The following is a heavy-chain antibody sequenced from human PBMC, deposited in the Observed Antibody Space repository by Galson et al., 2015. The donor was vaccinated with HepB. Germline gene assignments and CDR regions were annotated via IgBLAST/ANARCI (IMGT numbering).Heavy chain of an antibody. CDR1: GGSFSGYY. J-gene: IGHJ2*01. Sequence: TLSLTCAVYGGSFSGYYWSWIRQPPGKGLEWIGEINHSGSTNYNPSLKSRVTISVDTSKNQFSLKLSSVTAADTAVYYCARRQQLVPHWYFDLWGRGTLVTVSS. CDR3: ARRQQLVPHWYFDL. V-gene: IGHV4-34*01. CDR2: INHSGST. D-gene: IGHD6-13*01.